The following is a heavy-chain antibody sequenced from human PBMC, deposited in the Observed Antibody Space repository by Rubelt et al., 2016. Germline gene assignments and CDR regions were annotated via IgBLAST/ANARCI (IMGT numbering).Heavy chain of an antibody. CDR2: INHSGST. D-gene: IGHD3-10*01. CDR1: GGSFGGYY. Sequence: QVQLQQWGAGLLKPSETLSLTCAVYGGSFGGYYWSWIRQPPGKGLEWIGEINHSGSTNYNPSLKSRVTISVDTSKNQFSLKLSSVTAADTAVYYCATAPRGKAYFDFWARGTLVTVSS. CDR3: ATAPRGKAYFDF. V-gene: IGHV4-34*01. J-gene: IGHJ2*01.